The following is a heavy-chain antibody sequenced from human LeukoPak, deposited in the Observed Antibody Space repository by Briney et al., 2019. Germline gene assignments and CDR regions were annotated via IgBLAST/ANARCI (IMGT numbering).Heavy chain of an antibody. CDR3: VRHGVGSSWFGFDY. D-gene: IGHD6-13*01. V-gene: IGHV5-51*01. CDR2: ISPGDSDP. Sequence: GESLKISCKGSGYIFANYWIAWVRQMPGKGLEWMGIISPGDSDPRYSPSFQRPVTISADKSIRTAYLQCCSLKASHTPMYHCVRHGVGSSWFGFDYWGQGTLVSVSS. CDR1: GYIFANYW. J-gene: IGHJ4*02.